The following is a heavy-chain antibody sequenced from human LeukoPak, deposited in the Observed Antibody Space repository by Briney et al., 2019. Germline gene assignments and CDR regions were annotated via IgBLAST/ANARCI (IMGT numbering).Heavy chain of an antibody. CDR2: IFHSGST. CDR1: GYSISSGYF. D-gene: IGHD4-17*01. V-gene: IGHV4-38-2*02. CDR3: ARGGTVTNFGY. J-gene: IGHJ4*02. Sequence: SETLSLTCTVSGYSISSGYFWGWIRQPPGKGLGWIGSIFHSGSTYYNPSLKSRVTISVDTSKNQFSLKLTSVTAADTAVYYCARGGTVTNFGYWGQGALVTVSS.